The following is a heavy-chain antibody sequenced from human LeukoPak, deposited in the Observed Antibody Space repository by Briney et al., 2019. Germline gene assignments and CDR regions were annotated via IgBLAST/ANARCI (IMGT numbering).Heavy chain of an antibody. CDR3: ARADPPNYYGSGFPFDY. Sequence: PSETLSLTCTVSGGSFSSYYWNWIRQPPGRGLEWIGYIYYSGSTNYNPSLKSRVTISVDTSKNQFSLKLSSVTAADTAVYYCARADPPNYYGSGFPFDYWGQGTLVTVSS. CDR1: GGSFSSYY. CDR2: IYYSGST. J-gene: IGHJ4*02. V-gene: IGHV4-59*01. D-gene: IGHD3-10*01.